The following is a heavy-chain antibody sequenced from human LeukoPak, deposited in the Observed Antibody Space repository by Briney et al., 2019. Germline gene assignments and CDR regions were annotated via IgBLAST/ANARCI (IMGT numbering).Heavy chain of an antibody. CDR2: ISSGSSTV. V-gene: IGHV3-48*01. CDR3: ARDLRNDYDFWIFGY. CDR1: GFTFSSYA. J-gene: IGHJ4*02. Sequence: GGSLRLSCAASGFTFSSYAMSWVRQAPGKGLEWVSYISSGSSTVYYAESVKGRFTISRDNAKNSLYLQMNSLRAEDTAMYYCARDLRNDYDFWIFGYWGQGTLVTVSS. D-gene: IGHD3-3*01.